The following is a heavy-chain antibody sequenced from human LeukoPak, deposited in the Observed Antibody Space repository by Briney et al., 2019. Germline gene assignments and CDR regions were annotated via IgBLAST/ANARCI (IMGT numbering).Heavy chain of an antibody. J-gene: IGHJ5*02. V-gene: IGHV1-2*04. D-gene: IGHD2-2*01. CDR3: ARDRGGYCSSTSCYGSFWFDP. Sequence: GASVKGSCKASGYTFTGYYMHWVRQAPGQGLEWMGWINPNSGGTNYAQKFQGWVTMTRDTSISTAYMELSRLRSDDTAVYYCARDRGGYCSSTSCYGSFWFDPWGQGTLVTVSS. CDR1: GYTFTGYY. CDR2: INPNSGGT.